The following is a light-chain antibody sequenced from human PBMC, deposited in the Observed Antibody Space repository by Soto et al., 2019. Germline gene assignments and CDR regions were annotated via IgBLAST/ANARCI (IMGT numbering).Light chain of an antibody. CDR3: LQDYTYPLT. J-gene: IGKJ1*01. CDR1: QAIRND. V-gene: IGKV1-6*01. CDR2: AAS. Sequence: AIQMTQSPSSLSASVGDRVTITCRASQAIRNDVLWYQHKPGKAPKLLIYAASSLHSGVPSRFSGSGSGTDFTLTITSLQPEDFVTYYCLQDYTYPLTFGQGTKVEI.